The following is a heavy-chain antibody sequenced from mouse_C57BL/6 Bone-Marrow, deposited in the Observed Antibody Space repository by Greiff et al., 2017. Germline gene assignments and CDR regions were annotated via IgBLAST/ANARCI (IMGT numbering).Heavy chain of an antibody. D-gene: IGHD4-1*01. CDR1: GYTFTDYY. CDR3: ARTGTFYAMDY. V-gene: IGHV1-19*01. Sequence: EVQRVESGPVLVKPGASVKMSCKASGYTFTDYYMNWVKQSHGKSLEWIGVINPYNGGTSYNQKFKGKATLTVDKSSSTAYMELNSLTSEDSAVYYCARTGTFYAMDYWGQGTSVTVSS. J-gene: IGHJ4*01. CDR2: INPYNGGT.